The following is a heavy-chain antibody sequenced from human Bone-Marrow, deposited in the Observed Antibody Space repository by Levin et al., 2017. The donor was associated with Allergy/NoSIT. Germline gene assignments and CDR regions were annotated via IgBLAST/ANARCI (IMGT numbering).Heavy chain of an antibody. CDR3: ARADVLTGYNYYYYGMDV. Sequence: PGGSLRLSCVASGFTFNNYGMHWVRQAPGKGLEWVALIRHDGTDESYADSVSGRFTISRDNSKNTLYLQMSSLTAEDTALYYCARADVLTGYNYYYYGMDVWGQGTTVTVSS. CDR1: GFTFNNYG. V-gene: IGHV3-33*01. J-gene: IGHJ6*02. D-gene: IGHD3-9*01. CDR2: IRHDGTDE.